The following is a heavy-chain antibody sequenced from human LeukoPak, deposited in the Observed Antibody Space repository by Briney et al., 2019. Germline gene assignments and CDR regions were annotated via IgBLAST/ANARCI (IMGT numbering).Heavy chain of an antibody. CDR2: IYYSGST. V-gene: IGHV4-59*08. D-gene: IGHD3-3*01. J-gene: IGHJ6*02. CDR1: SGSISNYY. CDR3: ARHGVGTFTQVLGDYYNAMDV. Sequence: PSETLSLTCTVSSGSISNYYWSWIRQPPGKGLEWIGYIYYSGSTNYNPSLKSRVTISVDTSKNQFSLKLSSVTATDTAVYFCARHGVGTFTQVLGDYYNAMDVWGQGTTVTVSS.